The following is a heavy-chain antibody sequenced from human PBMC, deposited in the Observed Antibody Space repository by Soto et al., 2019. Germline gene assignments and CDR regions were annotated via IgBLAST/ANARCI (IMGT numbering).Heavy chain of an antibody. Sequence: GGSLRLSCAASGFTFDDYAMHWVRQAPGKGLEWVSGISWNSGSIGYADSVKGRFTISRDNAKNSLYLQMNSLRAEDTALYYCAKDNVEGIAAAYAFDIWGQGTMVTVSS. CDR3: AKDNVEGIAAAYAFDI. CDR1: GFTFDDYA. V-gene: IGHV3-9*01. CDR2: ISWNSGSI. D-gene: IGHD6-13*01. J-gene: IGHJ3*02.